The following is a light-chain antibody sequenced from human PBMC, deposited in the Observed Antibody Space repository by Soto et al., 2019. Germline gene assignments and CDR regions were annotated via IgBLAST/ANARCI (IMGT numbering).Light chain of an antibody. Sequence: SYELTQPPSVSVAPGQTARITCGGNNIKSKSVHWYQQRPGQAPVLVVHDDSDRPSGIPERFSGSNSENTATLIITRVEAVDEADYYCQVWDIGNDHVVFGGGTKLTVL. CDR1: NIKSKS. CDR3: QVWDIGNDHVV. CDR2: DDS. V-gene: IGLV3-21*02. J-gene: IGLJ2*01.